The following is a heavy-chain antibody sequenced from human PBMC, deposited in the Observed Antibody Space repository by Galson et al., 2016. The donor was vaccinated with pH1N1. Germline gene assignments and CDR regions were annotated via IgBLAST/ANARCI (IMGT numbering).Heavy chain of an antibody. Sequence: SVKVSCKGSGGAFINYAMSWVRQAPGQGLEWMGGILPIHGTGVYSPKFDGRVTMIRDASTPTAFLELTGLTSDDTAVYYCARERALGEITGNVIGGFGVWRRGTMLVVSS. CDR2: ILPIHGTG. J-gene: IGHJ3*01. D-gene: IGHD1-1*01. CDR3: ARERALGEITGNVIGGFGV. V-gene: IGHV1-69*05. CDR1: GGAFINYA.